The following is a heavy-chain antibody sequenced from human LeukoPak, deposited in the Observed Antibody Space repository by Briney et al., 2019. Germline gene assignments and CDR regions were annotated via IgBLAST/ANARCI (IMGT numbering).Heavy chain of an antibody. J-gene: IGHJ5*02. Sequence: ASVKVSCKASGYTFTGYYMHWVRQAPGQGREWMGWINPNSGGTNYAQKFQGRVTMTRDTSISTAYMELSRLRSDDTAVYYCARDMGESSWYRYNWFDPWGQGTLVTVSS. CDR3: ARDMGESSWYRYNWFDP. CDR1: GYTFTGYY. CDR2: INPNSGGT. D-gene: IGHD6-13*01. V-gene: IGHV1-2*02.